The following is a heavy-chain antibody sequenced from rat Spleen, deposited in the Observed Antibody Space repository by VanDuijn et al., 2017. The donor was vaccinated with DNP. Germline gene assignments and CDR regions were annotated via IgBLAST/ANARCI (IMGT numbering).Heavy chain of an antibody. CDR1: GFNFNDHW. D-gene: IGHD1-11*01. J-gene: IGHJ2*01. V-gene: IGHV4-2*01. CDR2: IHKDSSTI. CDR3: ASGPNYGGYSDYFVS. Sequence: EVKLVESGGGLVQPGRSLKLSCAASGFNFNDHWMGWVRQAPGKGLERIGEIHKDSSTINYSPSLKDKFSISRDNAQNTLYLQMSKLGSEDTAIYYCASGPNYGGYSDYFVSWGQGVMVTVSS.